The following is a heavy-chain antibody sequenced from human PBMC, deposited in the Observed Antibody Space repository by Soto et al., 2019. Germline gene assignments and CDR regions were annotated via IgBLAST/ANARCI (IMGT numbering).Heavy chain of an antibody. CDR1: GYTFTSYG. CDR3: ARGGKECTAGLCSVYGMAV. J-gene: IGHJ6*02. D-gene: IGHD2-8*02. CDR2: ISAYNGNT. Sequence: QVQLVQSGAEVKKPGASVKVSCKASGYTFTSYGISWVRQAPGQGLEWMGWISAYNGNTNYAQKFQGRVTMTTDTSTSTAYMELRSLRSDDTAVYDCARGGKECTAGLCSVYGMAVWRQGTTVTVSS. V-gene: IGHV1-18*01.